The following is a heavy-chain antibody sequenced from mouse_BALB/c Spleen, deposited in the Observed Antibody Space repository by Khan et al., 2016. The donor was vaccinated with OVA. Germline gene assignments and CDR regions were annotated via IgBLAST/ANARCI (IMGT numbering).Heavy chain of an antibody. V-gene: IGHV2-9*02. CDR2: IWAGGST. D-gene: IGHD1-3*01. Sequence: VELVESGPGLVAPSQSLSITCTVIGFSLTSYGVHWVRQPPGKGMEWLGVIWAGGSTNYNSALMSRLSISKDNSKSQVFLKMNSLQTDDTAMYYWARLEDIWGQGTTLTVSS. CDR1: GFSLTSYG. CDR3: ARLEDI. J-gene: IGHJ2*01.